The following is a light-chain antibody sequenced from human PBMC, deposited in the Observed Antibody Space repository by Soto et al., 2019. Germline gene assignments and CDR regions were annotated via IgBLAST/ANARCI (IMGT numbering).Light chain of an antibody. Sequence: QSALTQPASVSGSPGQSITISCTGTSSDVGGYNYVSWYQQHPGKAPKLMIYDVSNRPSGVSNRSSGSKSGNTASLTISGLHAEDEADYYCSSYTSSSTLDFGTGTKLTVL. V-gene: IGLV2-14*01. CDR3: SSYTSSSTLD. J-gene: IGLJ1*01. CDR2: DVS. CDR1: SSDVGGYNY.